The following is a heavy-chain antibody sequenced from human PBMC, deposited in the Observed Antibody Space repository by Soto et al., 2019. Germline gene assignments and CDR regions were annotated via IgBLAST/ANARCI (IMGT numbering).Heavy chain of an antibody. Sequence: SSETLSLTCAVYGGSFSGYYWSWIRQPPGKGLEWIGEINHSGSTNYNPSLKSRVTISVDTSKNQFSLKLSSVTAADTAVYYCARGRIAAAGINWFDPWGQGTLVTVSS. CDR1: GGSFSGYY. J-gene: IGHJ5*02. V-gene: IGHV4-34*01. CDR2: INHSGST. CDR3: ARGRIAAAGINWFDP. D-gene: IGHD6-13*01.